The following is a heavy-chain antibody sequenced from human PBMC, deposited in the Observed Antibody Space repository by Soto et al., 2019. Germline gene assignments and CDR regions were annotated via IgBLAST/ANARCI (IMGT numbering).Heavy chain of an antibody. V-gene: IGHV4-34*01. Sequence: PSETLSLTCAVYGGSFSGYYWSWIRQPPGKGLEWIGEINHSGSTNYNPSLKSRVTISVDTSKNQFSLKLSSVTAADTAVYYCARVYADSSSLYPFDYWGQGTLVTVSS. J-gene: IGHJ4*02. CDR2: INHSGST. CDR1: GGSFSGYY. CDR3: ARVYADSSSLYPFDY. D-gene: IGHD6-13*01.